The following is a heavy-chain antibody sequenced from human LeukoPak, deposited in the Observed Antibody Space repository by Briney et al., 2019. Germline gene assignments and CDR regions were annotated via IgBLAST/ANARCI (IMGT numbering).Heavy chain of an antibody. CDR2: IYYSGST. CDR1: GGSISSSSYY. D-gene: IGHD1-26*01. J-gene: IGHJ4*02. V-gene: IGHV4-39*01. Sequence: SETLSLTCTVSGGSISSSSYYWGWIRQPPGKGLEWIGSIYYSGSTYYNPSLKSRVTISVDTSKSQFSLKLSSVTAADTAVYYCASGRGSYYAYWGQGTPVTVSS. CDR3: ASGRGSYYAY.